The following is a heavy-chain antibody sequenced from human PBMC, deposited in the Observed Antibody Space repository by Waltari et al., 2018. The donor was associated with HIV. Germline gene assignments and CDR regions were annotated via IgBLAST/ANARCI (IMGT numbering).Heavy chain of an antibody. D-gene: IGHD3-16*01. J-gene: IGHJ6*02. CDR2: IYYSGST. Sequence: QLHLQQSGPGLVNPSETLSLSCTVSGGSLSRRNYYWGWIRQPPGMGLEWIGSIYYSGSTYYNPSLKSRVTVSVDTSRNQFSLKLYSVTAADTAVYYCTSGGVGSTEDFYYGMDVWGQGTTVTVSS. V-gene: IGHV4-39*01. CDR1: GGSLSRRNYY. CDR3: TSGGVGSTEDFYYGMDV.